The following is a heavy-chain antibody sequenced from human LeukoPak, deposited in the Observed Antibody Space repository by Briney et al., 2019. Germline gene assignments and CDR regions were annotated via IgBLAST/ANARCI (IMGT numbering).Heavy chain of an antibody. D-gene: IGHD1-26*01. CDR3: ASSYYRVGATRGALGY. J-gene: IGHJ4*02. CDR1: GYSFTSYW. CDR2: IYPGDSDT. V-gene: IGHV5-51*01. Sequence: LGESLKISCKGSGYSFTSYWIGWVRQMLGKGLEWMGIIYPGDSDTRYSPSFQGQVTISADKSISTAYLQWSSLKASDTAMYYCASSYYRVGATRGALGYWGQGTLVTVSS.